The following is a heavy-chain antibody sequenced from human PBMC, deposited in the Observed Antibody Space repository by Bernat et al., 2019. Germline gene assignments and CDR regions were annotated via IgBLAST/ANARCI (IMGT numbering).Heavy chain of an antibody. CDR3: ARVLAVAGQLYFDY. J-gene: IGHJ4*02. Sequence: EVQLVESGGGLVQPGESLRLSCAASGFTVSSNYMSWVRQAPGKGLEWVSIIYRGGATYYADSVKGRFTISRDNSKDTLYLQMNSLRAEDTAVYYCARVLAVAGQLYFDYWGQGTLVTVSS. D-gene: IGHD6-19*01. V-gene: IGHV3-66*01. CDR2: IYRGGAT. CDR1: GFTVSSNY.